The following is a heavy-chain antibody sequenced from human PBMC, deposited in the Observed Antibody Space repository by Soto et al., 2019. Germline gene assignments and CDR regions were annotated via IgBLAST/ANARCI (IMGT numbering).Heavy chain of an antibody. Sequence: SETLSLTCAVSSGSISSSNWWSWVRQPPGKGLEWIGEIYHSGSTNYNPSLKSRVTISVDKSKNQFSLKLSSVTAADTAVYYFARKEGVAVAGAFDIWGEGKMV. CDR2: IYHSGST. J-gene: IGHJ3*02. V-gene: IGHV4-4*02. D-gene: IGHD6-19*01. CDR1: SGSISSSNW. CDR3: ARKEGVAVAGAFDI.